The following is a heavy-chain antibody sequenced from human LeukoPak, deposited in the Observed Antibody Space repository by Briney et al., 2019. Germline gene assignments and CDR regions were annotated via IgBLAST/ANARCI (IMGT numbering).Heavy chain of an antibody. J-gene: IGHJ4*02. CDR1: GFTFSSYA. Sequence: GGSLRLSCAASGFTFSSYAMSWVRQAPGKGLEWVSAISGSGGSTYYADSVKGRFTISRDNSKNTLYLQMNSLRAEDTAVCYCAKDSSYYYDSSGYFDYWGQGTLVTVSS. V-gene: IGHV3-23*01. CDR2: ISGSGGST. D-gene: IGHD3-22*01. CDR3: AKDSSYYYDSSGYFDY.